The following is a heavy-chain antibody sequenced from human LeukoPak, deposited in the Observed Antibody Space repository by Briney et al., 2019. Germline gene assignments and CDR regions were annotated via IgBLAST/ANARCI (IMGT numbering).Heavy chain of an antibody. D-gene: IGHD1-26*01. CDR1: GFTFSIYA. CDR2: ISGSGASP. J-gene: IGHJ4*02. V-gene: IGHV3-23*01. Sequence: GGSLRLSCAASGFTFSIYAMTWVRQAPGKGLEWVSVISGSGASPYYADSVKGLFTISRDNSKNTLSLQMNSLRAEDTAVYYCAKVGYSGTYYSYFDYWGQGTLVTVSS. CDR3: AKVGYSGTYYSYFDY.